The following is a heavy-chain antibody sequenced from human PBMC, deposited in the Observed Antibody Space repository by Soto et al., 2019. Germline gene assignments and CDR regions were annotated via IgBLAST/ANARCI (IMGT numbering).Heavy chain of an antibody. CDR2: IYYSGST. CDR3: ARGWGFGEWSY. CDR1: GGSISSGGYY. V-gene: IGHV4-31*03. Sequence: QVQLQESGPGLVKPSQTLSLTCTVSGGSISSGGYYWSWIRQHPGKGLEWIWYIYYSGSTYYNPCLRSGVTISVETSKNQFSLKLSSVTAADTAAYYCARGWGFGEWSYWGQGTLVTVSS. J-gene: IGHJ4*02. D-gene: IGHD3-10*01.